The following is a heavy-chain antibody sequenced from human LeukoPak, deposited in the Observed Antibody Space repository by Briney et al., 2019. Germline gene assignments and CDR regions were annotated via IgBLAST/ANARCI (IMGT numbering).Heavy chain of an antibody. CDR3: VRDTFVAVVRPH. V-gene: IGHV3-9*01. D-gene: IGHD3-3*01. J-gene: IGHJ4*02. CDR2: ISWNSNKI. CDR1: GFTFDDYA. Sequence: PGGSLRLSCAASGFTFDDYAMHWVRQPPGKGLEWVSGISWNSNKIGYADSVKGRFTISRDNAKNSLYLQMNSLGPEDTAFYYCVRDTFVAVVRPHWGQGTLVTVSS.